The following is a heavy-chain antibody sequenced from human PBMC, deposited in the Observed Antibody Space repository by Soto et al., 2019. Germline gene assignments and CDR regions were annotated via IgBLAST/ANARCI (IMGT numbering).Heavy chain of an antibody. V-gene: IGHV3-13*01. Sequence: EVPLVESGGGLVQPGGSLRLSCAASGFTFSNYDMHWVRQVTGKGLEWVSGITTAGDTYYPGSVKGRFTISREKAKNSLYLQMNSLSAGDKAVYYCARELHGGSYGMDVWGQGTTVTVSS. J-gene: IGHJ6*02. CDR2: ITTAGDT. CDR1: GFTFSNYD. CDR3: ARELHGGSYGMDV.